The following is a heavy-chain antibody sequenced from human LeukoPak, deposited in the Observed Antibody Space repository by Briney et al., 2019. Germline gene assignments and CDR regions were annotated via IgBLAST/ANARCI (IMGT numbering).Heavy chain of an antibody. J-gene: IGHJ5*02. V-gene: IGHV4-59*12. D-gene: IGHD3-9*01. CDR3: ARGGARYFDWSTRNWFDP. CDR2: FYYRGSD. CDR1: GASITSYY. Sequence: SETLSLTCTVSGASITSYYWNWIRQPPGKGLEWIGYFYYRGSDKYNPSLKSRITISVDTSKNQFSLKLSSVTAADTAVYYCARGGARYFDWSTRNWFDPWGQGTLVTVSS.